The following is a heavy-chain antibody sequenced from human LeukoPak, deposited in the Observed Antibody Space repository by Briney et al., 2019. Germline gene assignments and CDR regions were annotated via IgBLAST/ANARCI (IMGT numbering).Heavy chain of an antibody. Sequence: PSETLSLTCAVYGGSFSGYYWSWIRQPPGKGLEWIGEINHSGSTNYNPSLKSRVTISVDTSKNQFSLKLSSVTAADTAVYYCARGRGSGWNRGWFDPWGQEPWSPSPQ. CDR2: INHSGST. J-gene: IGHJ5*02. CDR1: GGSFSGYY. D-gene: IGHD6-19*01. CDR3: ARGRGSGWNRGWFDP. V-gene: IGHV4-34*01.